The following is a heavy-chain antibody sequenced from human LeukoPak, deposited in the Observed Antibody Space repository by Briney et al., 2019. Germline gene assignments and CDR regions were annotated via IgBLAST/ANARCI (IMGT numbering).Heavy chain of an antibody. D-gene: IGHD6-13*01. V-gene: IGHV1-69*13. CDR1: GGTFSNYA. Sequence: SVKVSCKASGGTFSNYAISWVRQAPGQGLEWMGGIIPIFGTANYAQKFQGRVTITADESTSTAYMELSSLRSEDTAVYYCARGSYSSRTPLPFDYWGQGTLVTVSS. CDR2: IIPIFGTA. CDR3: ARGSYSSRTPLPFDY. J-gene: IGHJ4*02.